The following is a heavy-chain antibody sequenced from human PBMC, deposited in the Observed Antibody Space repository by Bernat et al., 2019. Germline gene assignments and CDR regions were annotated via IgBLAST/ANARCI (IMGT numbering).Heavy chain of an antibody. CDR2: ISAYNGNT. CDR3: ARDNREVAVAGTTDY. V-gene: IGHV1-18*01. CDR1: GYTFTSYG. J-gene: IGHJ4*02. Sequence: QVQLVQSGAEVKKPGASVKVSCKASGYTFTSYGISWVRQAPGQGLEWMGWISAYNGNTNYAQKLQGRVTMTTERSTSTAYMELRSLRSDDTAVYYCARDNREVAVAGTTDYWGQGTLVTVSS. D-gene: IGHD6-19*01.